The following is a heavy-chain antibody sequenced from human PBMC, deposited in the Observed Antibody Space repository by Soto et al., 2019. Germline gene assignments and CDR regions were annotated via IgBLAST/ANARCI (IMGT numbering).Heavy chain of an antibody. CDR1: GYSFTSYW. V-gene: IGHV5-10-1*01. CDR3: ARQGSGSYWDFDY. CDR2: IDPSDSYT. D-gene: IGHD1-26*01. Sequence: GESLKISCQGSGYSFTSYWISWVRQMPGKGLEWMGRIDPSDSYTNYSPSFQGHVTISADKSISTAYLQWSSLKASDTAMYYCARQGSGSYWDFDYWGQGTLVTVSS. J-gene: IGHJ4*02.